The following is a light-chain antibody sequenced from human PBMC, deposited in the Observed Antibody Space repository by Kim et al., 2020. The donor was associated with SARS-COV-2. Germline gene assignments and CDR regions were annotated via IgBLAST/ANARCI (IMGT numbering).Light chain of an antibody. CDR2: DTS. CDR3: QQYDSVPYT. CDR1: HDISTY. J-gene: IGKJ2*01. Sequence: DIQMTQSPSSLSASVGDRVTITCQASHDISTYINWYQQKSGKAPQVLIYDTSNLETGVPSKFSGSGSGTYFTFTISNLQPEDIATYYCQQYDSVPYTFGQGTKLEI. V-gene: IGKV1-33*01.